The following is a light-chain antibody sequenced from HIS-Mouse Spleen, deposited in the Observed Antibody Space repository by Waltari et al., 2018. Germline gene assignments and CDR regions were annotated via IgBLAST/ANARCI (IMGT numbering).Light chain of an antibody. CDR1: QSVLYSSNNKNY. V-gene: IGKV4-1*01. J-gene: IGKJ1*01. CDR3: QQYYSTPPTWT. CDR2: WAS. Sequence: DIVMTQSPDSLAVSLGERAIIHCKSSQSVLYSSNNKNYLAWYQQKPGQPPKLLIYWASTRESGVPARFSGSGSGTDFTLTISSLQAEDVAVYYCQQYYSTPPTWTFGQGTKVEIK.